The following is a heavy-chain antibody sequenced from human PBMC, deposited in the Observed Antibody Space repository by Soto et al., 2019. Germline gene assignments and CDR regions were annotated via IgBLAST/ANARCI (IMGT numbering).Heavy chain of an antibody. D-gene: IGHD1-26*01. CDR2: ISTFNGKT. CDR1: DYTFTSHG. Sequence: QLVQSGGEVKKPGASVKVSCKPSDYTFTSHGISWVRQAPGQGLEWMGWISTFNGKTDYAQKFQDRVTMTADTRTTTTYMELRSLRPDDTAVYYCARLLTEGATYREDAFDIWGQGTKVTVSS. V-gene: IGHV1-18*01. CDR3: ARLLTEGATYREDAFDI. J-gene: IGHJ3*02.